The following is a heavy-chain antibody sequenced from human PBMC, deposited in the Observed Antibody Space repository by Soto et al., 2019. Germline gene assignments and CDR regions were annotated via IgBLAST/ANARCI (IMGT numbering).Heavy chain of an antibody. Sequence: QVQLVESGGGVVQPGRSLRLSCAVSGFTFSSHDMHWVRQAPDKGLEWVTLISSDGSNKYYAGSVKGRFTTSRDNSKNTMYLQMNSLRVEDPAVYYCARDDEGGSDYDLGHWGQPAIITVSS. V-gene: IGHV3-30-3*01. J-gene: IGHJ4*02. CDR2: ISSDGSNK. CDR1: GFTFSSHD. CDR3: ARDDEGGSDYDLGH. D-gene: IGHD1-26*01.